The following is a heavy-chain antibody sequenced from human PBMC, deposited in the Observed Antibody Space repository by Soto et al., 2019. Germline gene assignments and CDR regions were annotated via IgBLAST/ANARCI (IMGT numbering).Heavy chain of an antibody. D-gene: IGHD6-13*01. CDR2: ISLDGGNT. V-gene: IGHV3-30*03. J-gene: IGHJ4*02. CDR1: AFSFSSYA. CDR3: ARDEVGYSSSWYFDY. Sequence: PGGSLRLSCAASAFSFSSYAMHWVRQAPGKGLEWVALISLDGGNTNYADFVEGRFTISRDNSKNTLYLQMNSLRAEDTAVYYCARDEVGYSSSWYFDYWGQGTLVTVSS.